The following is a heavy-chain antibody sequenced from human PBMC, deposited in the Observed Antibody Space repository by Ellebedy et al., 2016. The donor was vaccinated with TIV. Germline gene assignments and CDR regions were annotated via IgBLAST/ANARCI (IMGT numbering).Heavy chain of an antibody. CDR1: GFTFSSYA. V-gene: IGHV3-23*01. J-gene: IGHJ4*02. CDR3: AKAPDYGDYVNNFDY. Sequence: GESLKISCAASGFTFSSYAMSWVRQAPGKGLEWVSAISGSGGRTYYADSVKGRFTISRDNSKNTLYLQMNSLRAEDTAVYYCAKAPDYGDYVNNFDYWGQGTLVTVSS. CDR2: ISGSGGRT. D-gene: IGHD4-17*01.